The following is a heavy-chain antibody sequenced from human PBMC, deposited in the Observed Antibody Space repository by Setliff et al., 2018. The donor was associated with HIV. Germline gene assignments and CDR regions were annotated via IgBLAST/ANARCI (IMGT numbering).Heavy chain of an antibody. CDR1: GDKFTNYW. Sequence: GESLKISCKDSGDKFTNYWLGWVRQMPGKGLEWIGVIYPSDSDTRYSPSFQGQVTISADKSITTAYLQWSSLKASDTAIYYCVRHRSAVAGTRIGYCYYMDVWGKGTTVTVSS. V-gene: IGHV5-51*01. CDR3: VRHRSAVAGTRIGYCYYMDV. J-gene: IGHJ6*03. CDR2: IYPSDSDT. D-gene: IGHD6-19*01.